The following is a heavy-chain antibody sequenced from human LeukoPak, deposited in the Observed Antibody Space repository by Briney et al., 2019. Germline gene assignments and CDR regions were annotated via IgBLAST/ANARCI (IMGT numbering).Heavy chain of an antibody. D-gene: IGHD2-8*01. CDR2: IHYDGSTK. J-gene: IGHJ4*02. CDR1: GFTFSSSG. CDR3: SKEGVRCCHDDY. V-gene: IGHV3-30*02. Sequence: GGSLRLSCTASGFTFSSSGLHWVRQAPDKGLEWVAFIHYDGSTKEYADSVRGRFTISRDNSKNTLYLQMDSLRREDTAVHYCSKEGVRCCHDDYWGRGTLVTVSS.